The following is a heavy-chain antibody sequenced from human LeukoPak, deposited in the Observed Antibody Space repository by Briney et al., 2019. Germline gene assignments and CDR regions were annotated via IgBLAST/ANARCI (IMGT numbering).Heavy chain of an antibody. J-gene: IGHJ4*02. CDR2: INHSGST. D-gene: IGHD3-22*01. CDR3: ARESYDSSGYYDY. CDR1: GGSFSGYY. V-gene: IGHV4-34*01. Sequence: SETLSLTCAVYGGSFSGYYWSWIRQPPGKGLEWIGEINHSGSTNYNPSLKSRVTISVDTSKNQFSLKLSSVTAADTAVYYCARESYDSSGYYDYWGQGTLVTVSS.